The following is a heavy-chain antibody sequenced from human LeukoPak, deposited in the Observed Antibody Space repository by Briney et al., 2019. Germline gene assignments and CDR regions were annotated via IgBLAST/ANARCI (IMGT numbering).Heavy chain of an antibody. CDR1: GFTFSSYW. Sequence: GSLRLSCAASGFTFSSYWMSWVRQAPGKGLEWVANIKQDGSEKYYVDSVKGRFTISSDNAKSSLYLQMNSLRAEDTAVYYCARDSEQWLVRVFDYWGQGTLVTVSS. CDR3: ARDSEQWLVRVFDY. J-gene: IGHJ4*02. D-gene: IGHD6-19*01. V-gene: IGHV3-7*03. CDR2: IKQDGSEK.